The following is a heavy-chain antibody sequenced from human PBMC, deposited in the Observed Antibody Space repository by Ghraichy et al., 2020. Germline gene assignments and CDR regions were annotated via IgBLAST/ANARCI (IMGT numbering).Heavy chain of an antibody. J-gene: IGHJ4*02. CDR3: ARDRDYGDSGRMGFDY. CDR1: DDSIGGYY. Sequence: SETLSLTCTVSDDSIGGYYWGWIRQPAGKGLQWIGRIYSSGTVNYNPSLKSRVTMSVDKSQNQFSLRLTSVSAADTAVYYCARDRDYGDSGRMGFDYWGQGIVVIVSS. V-gene: IGHV4-4*07. D-gene: IGHD4-17*01. CDR2: IYSSGTV.